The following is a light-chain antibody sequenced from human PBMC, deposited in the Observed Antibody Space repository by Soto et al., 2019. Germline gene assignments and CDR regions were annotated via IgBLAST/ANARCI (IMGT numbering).Light chain of an antibody. V-gene: IGLV1-40*01. CDR2: GNI. CDR3: QSYDSSLSGYVV. CDR1: SSNIGGGYD. J-gene: IGLJ2*01. Sequence: QAVVTQPPSVSGAPGQRVTISCTGSSSNIGGGYDVHWYQQLPGTAPKVLIYGNINRPSGVPDRFSGSTSGTSASLAITGLQAEDEADYYCQSYDSSLSGYVVFGGGTKVTVL.